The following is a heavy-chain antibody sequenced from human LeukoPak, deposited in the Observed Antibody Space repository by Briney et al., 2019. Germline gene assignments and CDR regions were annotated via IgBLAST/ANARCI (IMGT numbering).Heavy chain of an antibody. D-gene: IGHD3-22*01. CDR2: ISYDGSNK. CDR3: ASFQGSSGYYHHDAFDI. V-gene: IGHV3-30-3*01. J-gene: IGHJ3*02. CDR1: GFTFSSYA. Sequence: PGGSLRLSCAASGFTFSSYAMHWVRQAPGKGLEWVAVISYDGSNKYYADSVKGRFTISRDNSKNTLYLQMNSLRAEDTAVYYCASFQGSSGYYHHDAFDIWGQGTMVTVSS.